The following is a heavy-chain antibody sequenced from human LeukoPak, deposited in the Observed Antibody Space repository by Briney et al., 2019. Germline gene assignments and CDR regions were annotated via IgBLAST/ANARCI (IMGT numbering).Heavy chain of an antibody. V-gene: IGHV3-33*01. J-gene: IGHJ3*02. CDR1: GFTFSSYG. Sequence: PGRSLRLSCAASGFTFSSYGMHWARQAPGKGLEWVAVIWYDGSNKYYADSVKGRFTISRDNSKNTLYLQMNSLRAEDTAVYYCARRLGPYDAFDIWGQGTMVTVSS. CDR3: ARRLGPYDAFDI. CDR2: IWYDGSNK. D-gene: IGHD3-10*01.